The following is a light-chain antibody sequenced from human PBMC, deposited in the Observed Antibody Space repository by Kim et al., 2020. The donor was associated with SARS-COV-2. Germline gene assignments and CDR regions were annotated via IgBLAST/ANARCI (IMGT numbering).Light chain of an antibody. J-gene: IGLJ2*01. CDR3: SSYTSSSTLVV. Sequence: QSITISCTGTRSDVGGYNYVSWYQQHPGKAPKLMIYEVSNRPSGVSNRFSGSKSGNTASLTISGLQAEDEADYYCSSYTSSSTLVVFGGGTQLTVL. CDR2: EVS. V-gene: IGLV2-14*01. CDR1: RSDVGGYNY.